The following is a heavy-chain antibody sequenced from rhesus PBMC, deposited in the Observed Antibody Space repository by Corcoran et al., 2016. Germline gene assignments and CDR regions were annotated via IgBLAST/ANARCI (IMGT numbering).Heavy chain of an antibody. V-gene: IGHV1-180*01. D-gene: IGHD6-25*01. J-gene: IGHJ4*01. CDR1: GYTFTSYY. CDR2: LSPYNGNK. CDR3: ARGYNSGNFDF. Sequence: QVQLVQSGAEIKQPGASVKLSCKASGYTFTSYYMHWVRQAPGHGLEWIGLLSPYNGNKVYAQNFQCRVTIIKDTSTTTGYLELSSLRSEDTAVYYCARGYNSGNFDFWGQGVLVTVSS.